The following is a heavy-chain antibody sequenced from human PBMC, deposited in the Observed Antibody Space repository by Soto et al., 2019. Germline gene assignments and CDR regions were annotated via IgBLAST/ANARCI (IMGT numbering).Heavy chain of an antibody. J-gene: IGHJ3*02. D-gene: IGHD6-19*01. CDR2: IWYDGSNK. Sequence: VQLVESGGGLVQPGGSLRLSCAASGFTFSSYGMHWVRQAPGKGLEWVAVIWYDGSNKYYADSVKGRFTISRDNSKNTLYLQMNSLRAEDTAVYYCATGAASYSSGGNDAFDIWGQGTMVTVSS. CDR3: ATGAASYSSGGNDAFDI. V-gene: IGHV3-33*08. CDR1: GFTFSSYG.